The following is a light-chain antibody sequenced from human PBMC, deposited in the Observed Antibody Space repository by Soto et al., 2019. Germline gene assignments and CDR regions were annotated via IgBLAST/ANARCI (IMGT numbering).Light chain of an antibody. J-gene: IGLJ2*01. CDR3: LLSYSGPRV. Sequence: QAVVTQEPSLTVSPGGTVTLTCGSSTGAVTSAHYPYWFQQKPGQAPPTLIYDTSNKHSWTPARFSGSLLGGKAALTLSGAQPEDEAEYYCLLSYSGPRVFGGGTKLTVL. CDR2: DTS. CDR1: TGAVTSAHY. V-gene: IGLV7-46*01.